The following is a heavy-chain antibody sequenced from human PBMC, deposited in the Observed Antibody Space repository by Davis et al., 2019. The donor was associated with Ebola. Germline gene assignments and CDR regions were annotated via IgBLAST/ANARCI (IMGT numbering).Heavy chain of an antibody. CDR3: ARDMGIAVADNKWFDP. Sequence: ASVKVSCKASGYTFTSYDINWVRQATGQGLEWMGWMNPNSGNTGYAQKLQGRVTMTTDTSTSTAYMELRSLRSDDTAVYYCARDMGIAVADNKWFDPWGQGTLVTVSS. V-gene: IGHV1-8*01. J-gene: IGHJ5*02. CDR2: MNPNSGNT. CDR1: GYTFTSYD. D-gene: IGHD6-19*01.